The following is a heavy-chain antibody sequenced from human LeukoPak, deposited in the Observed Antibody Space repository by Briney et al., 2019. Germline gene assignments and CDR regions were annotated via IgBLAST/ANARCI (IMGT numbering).Heavy chain of an antibody. CDR2: ISTTGGTT. CDR3: AKRGSEVGETVAPGDY. J-gene: IGHJ4*02. D-gene: IGHD1-26*01. V-gene: IGHV3-23*01. Sequence: GGSLRLSCAASGLTFSSYGMSWVRQAPGRGLEWVSAISTTGGTTYYADSVRGRFTISRDNSRNTLYLQMNSLRAEDTAIYYCAKRGSEVGETVAPGDYWGQGTLVTVSS. CDR1: GLTFSSYG.